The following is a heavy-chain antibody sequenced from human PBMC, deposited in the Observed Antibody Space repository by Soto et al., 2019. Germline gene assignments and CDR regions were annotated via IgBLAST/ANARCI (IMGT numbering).Heavy chain of an antibody. CDR1: GSAITRYY. D-gene: IGHD6-19*01. CDR2: INPGGGSA. V-gene: IGHV1-46*01. Sequence: QVDLVQSGAEVKKPGASVTISCKASGSAITRYYIHWVRQAPGRGLEWMGIINPGGGSASYAQKFQYRFTIDKYTSTGTVYMDLRSLRTKDTAVYYCARDTSGGSLNGLDVWGQGTTVNVSS. J-gene: IGHJ6*02. CDR3: ARDTSGGSLNGLDV.